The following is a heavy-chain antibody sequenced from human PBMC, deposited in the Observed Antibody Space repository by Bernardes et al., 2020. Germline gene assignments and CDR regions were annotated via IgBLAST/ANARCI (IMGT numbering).Heavy chain of an antibody. D-gene: IGHD6-13*01. Sequence: SETLSLTYTVSGGAMKTNNWWHWIRQSPGKVLEWIADIYPDGGTNYNPSLKSRVTISVDSSRNQFSLKLISVTAADTAVYYCARETGAGTYQGFDYWGQGTLVTVSS. CDR3: ARETGAGTYQGFDY. V-gene: IGHV4-4*02. J-gene: IGHJ4*02. CDR2: IYPDGGT. CDR1: GGAMKTNNW.